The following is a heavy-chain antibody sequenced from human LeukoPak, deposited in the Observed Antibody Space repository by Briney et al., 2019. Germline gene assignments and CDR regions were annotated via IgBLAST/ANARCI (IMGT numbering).Heavy chain of an antibody. D-gene: IGHD3-16*01. CDR3: ARISGGSFDY. CDR1: GGSISSYY. J-gene: IGHJ4*02. Sequence: KPSETLSLTRTVSGGSISSYYWSWIRQPPGKGLEWIGYIYYSGSTNYNPSLKSRVTISVDTSKNQFSLKLSSVTAAVTAVYYCARISGGSFDYWGQGTLVTVSS. V-gene: IGHV4-59*01. CDR2: IYYSGST.